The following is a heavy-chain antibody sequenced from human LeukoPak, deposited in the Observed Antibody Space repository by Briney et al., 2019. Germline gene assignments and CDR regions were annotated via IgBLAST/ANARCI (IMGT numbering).Heavy chain of an antibody. CDR1: GFTFSSYA. D-gene: IGHD2-15*01. V-gene: IGHV3-30-3*01. CDR3: ARSRGPYYYYGMDV. CDR2: ISYDGSNK. J-gene: IGHJ6*02. Sequence: GRSLRLSCAASGFTFSSYAMHWVRQAPAKGLEWVAVISYDGSNKYYADSVKGRFTISRDNSKNTLYLQMNSLRAEDTAVYYCARSRGPYYYYGMDVWGQGTTVTVSS.